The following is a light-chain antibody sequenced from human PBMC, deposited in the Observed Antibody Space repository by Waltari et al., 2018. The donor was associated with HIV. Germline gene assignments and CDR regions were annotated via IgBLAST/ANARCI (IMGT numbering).Light chain of an antibody. CDR2: GAS. J-gene: IGKJ4*01. Sequence: PGERVTLSCRASQSVCSSFLTWYQQKPGQAPRLLIYGASTRATSIPARFSGSGSGTDFTLTISSLQPEDFAVYYCQQDCNLPQVTFGGGTKVDIK. CDR3: QQDCNLPQVT. V-gene: IGKV3D-7*01. CDR1: QSVCSSF.